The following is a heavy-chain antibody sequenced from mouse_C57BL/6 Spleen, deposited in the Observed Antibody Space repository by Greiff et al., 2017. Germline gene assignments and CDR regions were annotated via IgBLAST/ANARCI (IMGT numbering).Heavy chain of an antibody. CDR2: ISSGSSTI. CDR1: GFTFSDYG. D-gene: IGHD2-12*01. Sequence: EVQVVESGGGLVKPGGSLKLSCAASGFTFSDYGMHWVRQAPEKGLEWVAYISSGSSTIYYAATVKGRFTISRDHAKNTLFLQMSSLRAEDTAMYYCARGDDGAMDYGGEGTSVTVSS. V-gene: IGHV5-17*01. J-gene: IGHJ4*01. CDR3: ARGDDGAMDY.